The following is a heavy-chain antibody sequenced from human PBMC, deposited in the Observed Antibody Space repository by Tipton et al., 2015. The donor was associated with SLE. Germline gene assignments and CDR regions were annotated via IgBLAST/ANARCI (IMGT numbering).Heavy chain of an antibody. J-gene: IGHJ6*03. CDR3: ARAPGLDRDYCSYYFMDV. V-gene: IGHV4-34*01. D-gene: IGHD3/OR15-3a*01. Sequence: TLSLTCAVYGGSFSGYYWSWIRQPPGKGLEWIGEINHSGSTNYNPALKSRVTISVDTSKNQFSLKLSSVTAADTAVYYCARAPGLDRDYCSYYFMDVWGKGTTVTVSS. CDR1: GGSFSGYY. CDR2: INHSGST.